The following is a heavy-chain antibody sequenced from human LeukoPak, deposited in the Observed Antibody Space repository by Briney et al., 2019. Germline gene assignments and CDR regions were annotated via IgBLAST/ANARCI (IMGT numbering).Heavy chain of an antibody. CDR3: ARLGSEADY. J-gene: IGHJ4*02. D-gene: IGHD3-10*01. V-gene: IGHV4-59*01. Sequence: SETLSLTCTVSGDSISSYYWSWIRQPPGKGLEWIGYIYYSGSTNYNPSLTSRVTISVDTSKNQFSLKLSSVTAADTAVYYCARLGSEADYWGQGTLVTVSS. CDR1: GDSISSYY. CDR2: IYYSGST.